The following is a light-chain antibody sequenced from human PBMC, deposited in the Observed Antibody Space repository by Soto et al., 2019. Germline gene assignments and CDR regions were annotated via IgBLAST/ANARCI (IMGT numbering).Light chain of an antibody. Sequence: DIQLTQSPSTLSASVGDRVTITCRASQRIDRYLVWYQQKTGKATKLLVYDASTLEGGVPSRFSGSGSATEFIITISSLQPDDCATYYCQQYKADAWTCGQGTRVEIK. CDR3: QQYKADAWT. V-gene: IGKV1-5*01. J-gene: IGKJ1*01. CDR1: QRIDRY. CDR2: DAS.